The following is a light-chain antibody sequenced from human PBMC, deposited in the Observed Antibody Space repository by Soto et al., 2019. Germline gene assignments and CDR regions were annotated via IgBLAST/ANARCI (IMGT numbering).Light chain of an antibody. V-gene: IGLV2-14*01. CDR3: SSYTTSNTQV. CDR1: SSDVGTYNY. CDR2: DVS. Sequence: QSALTQPASVSGSPGQSNTISCTGTSSDVGTYNYVSWYQHRPGKAPKLMIYDVSYRPSGVSNRFSGSKSANTASLTISGLQAEDEADYYCSSYTTSNTQVFGGGTKLTVL. J-gene: IGLJ3*02.